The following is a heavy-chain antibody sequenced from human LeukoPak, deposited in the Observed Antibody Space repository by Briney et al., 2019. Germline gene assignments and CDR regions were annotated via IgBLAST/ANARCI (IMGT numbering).Heavy chain of an antibody. CDR1: VLTVRTNY. J-gene: IGHJ4*02. D-gene: IGHD3-3*01. V-gene: IGHV3-66*04. Sequence: VWSLRLSRAPSVLTVRTNYMNELRPAPGKGGAWVSVIYSGSYKYNADSVKGRCTITSDNAKTTLYLQMNSVRAEDTAVYYCARQGHYDFWSGYRLDYWGQGTLVTVSS. CDR2: IYSGSYK. CDR3: ARQGHYDFWSGYRLDY.